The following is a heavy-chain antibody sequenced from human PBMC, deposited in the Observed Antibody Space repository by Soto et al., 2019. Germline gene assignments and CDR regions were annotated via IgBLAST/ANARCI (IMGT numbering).Heavy chain of an antibody. CDR2: IYHSGST. V-gene: IGHV4-4*02. CDR3: ARDSRYYYDSSGFSFDI. Sequence: PSETLSLTCAVSGGSISSSNWWSWVRQPPGKGLEWIGEIYHSGSTNYNPSLKSRVTISVDKSKNQFSLKLSSVTAADTAVYYCARDSRYYYDSSGFSFDIWGQGTMVT. J-gene: IGHJ3*02. CDR1: GGSISSSNW. D-gene: IGHD3-22*01.